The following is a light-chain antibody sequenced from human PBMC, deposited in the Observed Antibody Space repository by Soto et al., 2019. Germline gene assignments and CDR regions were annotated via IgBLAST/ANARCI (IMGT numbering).Light chain of an antibody. Sequence: QSALTQPPSVSASPGQKVTISCSGSSSNIGNNYVSWYQQLPGTAPKLLIYENNKRPSGIPDRFSGSKSGTSGTLGITGLRTGDEADYYCGTWDNSLRVYVFGTGTKVTVL. CDR2: ENN. CDR1: SSNIGNNY. V-gene: IGLV1-51*02. J-gene: IGLJ1*01. CDR3: GTWDNSLRVYV.